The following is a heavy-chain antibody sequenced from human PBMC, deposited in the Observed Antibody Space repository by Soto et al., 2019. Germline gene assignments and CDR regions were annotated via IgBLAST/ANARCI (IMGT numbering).Heavy chain of an antibody. CDR1: GGSISSSSYY. D-gene: IGHD3-16*01. Sequence: SETLSLTCTVSGGSISSSSYYWGWIRQPPGKGLEWIGYIYYSGSTNYNPSLKSRVTISVDRSKSQFSLKLSSVTTADTAVYYRAVLHEVRRAHSYYYYMDVWGKGTTVTVSS. CDR2: IYYSGST. CDR3: AVLHEVRRAHSYYYYMDV. J-gene: IGHJ6*03. V-gene: IGHV4-61*05.